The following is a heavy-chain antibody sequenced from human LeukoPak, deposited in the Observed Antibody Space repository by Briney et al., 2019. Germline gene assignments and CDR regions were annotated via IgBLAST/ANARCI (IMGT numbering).Heavy chain of an antibody. CDR1: GFTFSSYS. Sequence: GGSLRLSCTASGFTFSSYSMNWVRQAPGKGLEWVSYISTSSSTMYYVDSVKGRFTISRDNAKNSLYLQMNSLRAEDTAVYYCARGRGDSSSWYFDYWGQGTLVTVSS. V-gene: IGHV3-48*04. CDR2: ISTSSSTM. J-gene: IGHJ4*02. CDR3: ARGRGDSSSWYFDY. D-gene: IGHD6-13*01.